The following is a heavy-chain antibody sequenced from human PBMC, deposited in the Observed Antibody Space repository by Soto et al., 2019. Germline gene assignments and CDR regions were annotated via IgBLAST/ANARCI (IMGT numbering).Heavy chain of an antibody. CDR1: GFNFNNYW. V-gene: IGHV3-7*05. Sequence: EVQLVESGGGLVQPGGSLRLSCAASGFNFNNYWMTWVRQAPGIGLEWVANIKPDGSETSYVDSVKGRFTISRDNAKNSRNLQMNSLRAEDTAVYYCARAAIAGPGYYWGQGTLVIVSS. CDR2: IKPDGSET. D-gene: IGHD6-13*01. CDR3: ARAAIAGPGYY. J-gene: IGHJ4*02.